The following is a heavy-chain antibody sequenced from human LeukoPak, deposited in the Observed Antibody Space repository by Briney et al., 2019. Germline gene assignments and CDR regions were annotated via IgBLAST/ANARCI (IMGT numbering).Heavy chain of an antibody. V-gene: IGHV4-34*01. CDR1: GGFFSGYY. CDR2: INHSGST. J-gene: IGHJ4*02. CDR3: ARGKSKFDY. Sequence: PSETLSLTCAVYGGFFSGYYWSWIRQPPGKGLEWIGEINHSGSTNYNPSLKSRVTISVDTSKNQFSLKLSSVTAADTAVYYCARGKSKFDYWGQGTLVTVSS.